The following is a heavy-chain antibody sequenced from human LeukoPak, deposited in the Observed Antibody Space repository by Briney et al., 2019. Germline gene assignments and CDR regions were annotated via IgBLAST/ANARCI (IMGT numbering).Heavy chain of an antibody. CDR1: EFAFSTYS. V-gene: IGHV3-21*04. Sequence: GGSLRLSCAASEFAFSTYSMNWVRQAPGKGLEWVSFISSSSDYIYYADSVKGRFTISRDNAKNSLYLQMNSLRAEDTAVYYCAKDSYYDYVWGSYRYTNQFDYWGQGTLVTVSS. J-gene: IGHJ4*02. CDR2: ISSSSDYI. CDR3: AKDSYYDYVWGSYRYTNQFDY. D-gene: IGHD3-16*02.